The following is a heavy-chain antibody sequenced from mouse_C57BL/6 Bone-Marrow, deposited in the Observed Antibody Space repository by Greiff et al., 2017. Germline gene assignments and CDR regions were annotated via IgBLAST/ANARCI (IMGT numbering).Heavy chain of an antibody. V-gene: IGHV1-52*01. J-gene: IGHJ3*01. Sequence: QVQLQQPGAELVRPGSSVKLSCKASGYTFTSYWMHWVKQRPIQGLEWIGKIYPSDGETYYNQKFKGKATVTVDKSSSTAYMQLSSLTSEDSAVYYCAREDDGNFGGFAYWGQGTLVTVSA. D-gene: IGHD2-1*01. CDR3: AREDDGNFGGFAY. CDR1: GYTFTSYW. CDR2: IYPSDGET.